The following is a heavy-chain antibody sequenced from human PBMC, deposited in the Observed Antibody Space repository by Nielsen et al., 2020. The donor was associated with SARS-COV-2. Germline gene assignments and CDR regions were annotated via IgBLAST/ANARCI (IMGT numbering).Heavy chain of an antibody. CDR3: ARDPEWLVKYYFDY. CDR2: IWYDGSNK. J-gene: IGHJ4*02. D-gene: IGHD6-19*01. Sequence: GGSLRLSCAASGFTFSSYGMHWVRQAPGKGLEWVAVIWYDGSNKYYADSVKGRFTISRDNSKNTLYLQMNSLRAEDTAVYYCARDPEWLVKYYFDYWGQGTLVTASS. CDR1: GFTFSSYG. V-gene: IGHV3-33*01.